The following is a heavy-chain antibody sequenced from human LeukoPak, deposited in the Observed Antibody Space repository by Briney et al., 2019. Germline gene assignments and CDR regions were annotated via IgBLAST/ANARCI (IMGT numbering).Heavy chain of an antibody. CDR3: ARPGIADY. D-gene: IGHD6-13*01. Sequence: GESLKISCAASGFTFSSYSMNWVRQAPGKGLEWVSSISSSSSYIYYADSVKGRFTISRDNAKNSLYLQMNSLRAEDTAVYYCARPGIADYWGQGTLVTVSS. CDR1: GFTFSSYS. V-gene: IGHV3-21*01. CDR2: ISSSSSYI. J-gene: IGHJ4*02.